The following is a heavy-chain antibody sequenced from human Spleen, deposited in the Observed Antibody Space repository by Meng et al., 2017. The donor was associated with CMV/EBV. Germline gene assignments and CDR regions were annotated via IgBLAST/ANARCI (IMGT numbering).Heavy chain of an antibody. CDR1: GFTFSNYW. V-gene: IGHV3-74*01. J-gene: IGHJ5*02. D-gene: IGHD6-13*01. CDR2: ITSDGSSI. CDR3: VRDNGYSSSDYDWFDP. Sequence: GGSLRLSCEASGFTFSNYWMHWVRQAPGKGLVWVSRITSDGSSISYGDFVKGRFTISRDNAKNTLYLQMNSLRTEDTAVYYCVRDNGYSSSDYDWFDPWGQGTLVTVSS.